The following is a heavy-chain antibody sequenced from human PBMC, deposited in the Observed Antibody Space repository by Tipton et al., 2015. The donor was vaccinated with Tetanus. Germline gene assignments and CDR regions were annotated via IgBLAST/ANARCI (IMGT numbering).Heavy chain of an antibody. CDR3: ARDRSITIFGVVPINYYYGMDV. CDR2: IYYTGNT. Sequence: TLSLTCTVSGGSISNYYWSWIRQPPGKGLEWIGYIYYTGNTNYNPSLKSRVTISVDTSKNQFSLKLSSVTAADTAVYYCARDRSITIFGVVPINYYYGMDVWGQGTTVTVSS. J-gene: IGHJ6*02. CDR1: GGSISNYY. D-gene: IGHD3-3*01. V-gene: IGHV4-59*01.